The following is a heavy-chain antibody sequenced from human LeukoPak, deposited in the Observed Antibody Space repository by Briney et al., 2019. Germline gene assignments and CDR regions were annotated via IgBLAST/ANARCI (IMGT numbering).Heavy chain of an antibody. CDR1: GGSISSSSYY. CDR2: IYYSGST. CDR3: ARQAMGVVVVAATPDWFDP. Sequence: ASETLSLTCTVSGGSISSSSYYWGWIRQPPGKGLEWIGSIYYSGSTYYNPSLKSRVTISVDTSKNQFSLKLSSVTAADTAVYYCARQAMGVVVVAATPDWFDPWGQGTLVTVSS. J-gene: IGHJ5*02. V-gene: IGHV4-39*01. D-gene: IGHD2-15*01.